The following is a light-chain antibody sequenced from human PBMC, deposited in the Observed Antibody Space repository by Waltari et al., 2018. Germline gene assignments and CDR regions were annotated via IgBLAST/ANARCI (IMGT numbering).Light chain of an antibody. CDR3: AVWDDSLSGRV. Sequence: QSVLTQPPSASGTPGQRVTISCSGSSSNIGTKYVYWYQQFPRTAPKLLIYMNNQRPSGVPDRFSASKSGTSASLAISGLLSEDEADYYCAVWDDSLSGRVFGGGTKLTVL. J-gene: IGLJ3*02. CDR2: MNN. V-gene: IGLV1-47*01. CDR1: SSNIGTKY.